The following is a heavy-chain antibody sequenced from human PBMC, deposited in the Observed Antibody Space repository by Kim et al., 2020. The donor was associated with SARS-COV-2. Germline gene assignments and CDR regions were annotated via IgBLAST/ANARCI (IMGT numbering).Heavy chain of an antibody. D-gene: IGHD3-10*01. Sequence: GGSLRLSCAASGFTFSSYAMHWVRQAPGKGLEWVAVISYDGSNKYYADSVKGRFTISRDNYKNPLYLQMNSLRAEDTAVYYCAREGRKGVGPDAFDILGQGKMVTVSS. J-gene: IGHJ3*02. CDR1: GFTFSSYA. CDR3: AREGRKGVGPDAFDI. CDR2: ISYDGSNK. V-gene: IGHV3-30*04.